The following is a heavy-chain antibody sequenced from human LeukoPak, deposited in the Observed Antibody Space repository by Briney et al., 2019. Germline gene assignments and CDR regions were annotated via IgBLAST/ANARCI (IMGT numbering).Heavy chain of an antibody. CDR3: ARLPELLFAFDI. V-gene: IGHV1-2*02. D-gene: IGHD1-26*01. CDR2: INPNSGGT. Sequence: ASVKVSCKASGYTFTSYYMHWVRQAPGQGLEWMGWINPNSGGTNYAQKFQGRVTMTRDTSISTAYMELSRLRSDDTAVYYCARLPELLFAFDIWGQGTMVTVSS. CDR1: GYTFTSYY. J-gene: IGHJ3*02.